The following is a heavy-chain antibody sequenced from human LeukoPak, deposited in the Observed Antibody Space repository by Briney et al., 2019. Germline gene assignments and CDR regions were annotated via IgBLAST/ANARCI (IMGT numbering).Heavy chain of an antibody. D-gene: IGHD2-15*01. Sequence: GASVKVSCKASGYTFTDYYTHWVRQAPGQGLEWMGWINPNSGGTNYAQKFQGRVIMTRDTSISTAYMELSRLRSDDTAVYYCARGRRDCSGGSCRYLDYWGQGTLVTVSS. J-gene: IGHJ4*02. CDR1: GYTFTDYY. V-gene: IGHV1-2*02. CDR3: ARGRRDCSGGSCRYLDY. CDR2: INPNSGGT.